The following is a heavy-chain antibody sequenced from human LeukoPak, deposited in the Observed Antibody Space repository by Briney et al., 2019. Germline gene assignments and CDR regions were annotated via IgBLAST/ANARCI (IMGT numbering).Heavy chain of an antibody. D-gene: IGHD1-1*01. V-gene: IGHV3-30*18. CDR1: GFTFSSYG. J-gene: IGHJ5*02. CDR2: ISYDGSNK. CDR3: AKQWKGQTFDP. Sequence: GRSLRLSCAASGFTFSSYGIHWVRQAPGKGLEWVAVISYDGSNKYYADSVKGRFTISRDNSKNTLYLQMNSLRAEDTAVYYCAKQWKGQTFDPWGQGTLVTVSS.